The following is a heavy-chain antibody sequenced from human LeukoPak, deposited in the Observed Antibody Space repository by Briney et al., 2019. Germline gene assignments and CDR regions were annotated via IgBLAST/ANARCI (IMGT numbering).Heavy chain of an antibody. J-gene: IGHJ4*02. Sequence: GGSLRLSCAASGFTFSSYGMHWVRQAPGKGLEWVAVISYDGSNKYYADPVKGRFTISRDNSKNTLYLQMNSLRAEDTAVYYCAKSLDTAMDYWGQGTLVTVSS. D-gene: IGHD5-18*01. CDR2: ISYDGSNK. CDR1: GFTFSSYG. CDR3: AKSLDTAMDY. V-gene: IGHV3-30*18.